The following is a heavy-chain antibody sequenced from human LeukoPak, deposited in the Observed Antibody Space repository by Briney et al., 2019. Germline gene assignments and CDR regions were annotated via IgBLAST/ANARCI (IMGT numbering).Heavy chain of an antibody. J-gene: IGHJ4*02. Sequence: GGSLSLSCAASGFTLSGYARSWVGRAPGKGLEWVSAISGSGGSTYYADSVKGRFTISRDNSENTLYLQMNSLRAEDTAVYYCAREDYFDYWGQGTLVTVSS. CDR3: AREDYFDY. CDR2: ISGSGGST. CDR1: GFTLSGYA. V-gene: IGHV3-23*01. D-gene: IGHD1-26*01.